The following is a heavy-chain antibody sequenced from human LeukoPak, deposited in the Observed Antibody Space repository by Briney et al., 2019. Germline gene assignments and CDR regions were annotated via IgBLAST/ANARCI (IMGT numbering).Heavy chain of an antibody. D-gene: IGHD1-1*01. CDR1: GGSISSSTYY. Sequence: KSSETLSLTCTVSGGSISSSTYYWGWIRQPPGKGLEWIGSIYYTGSTYYNPSLKSRVTISVDTSKNQFSLKLSSVSAADTAVYYRARRTTSGVDAFDIWAKGQWSPSLQ. J-gene: IGHJ3*02. CDR2: IYYTGST. V-gene: IGHV4-39*01. CDR3: ARRTTSGVDAFDI.